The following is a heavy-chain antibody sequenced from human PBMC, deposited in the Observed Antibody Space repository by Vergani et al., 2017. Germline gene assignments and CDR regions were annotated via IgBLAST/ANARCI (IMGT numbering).Heavy chain of an antibody. V-gene: IGHV4-59*01. D-gene: IGHD6-19*01. CDR1: GASFNSYY. Sequence: QVKLQESGPGLVKPSETLSLTCTVSGASFNSYYWSWIRQPPGKGLEWMGHVSFRGDTLYDPSVKGRMTISLNTSSNQFSLYLTSVTAADTAVYYCASDTHSGQRADRWGQGILVTVTS. J-gene: IGHJ5*02. CDR2: VSFRGDT. CDR3: ASDTHSGQRADR.